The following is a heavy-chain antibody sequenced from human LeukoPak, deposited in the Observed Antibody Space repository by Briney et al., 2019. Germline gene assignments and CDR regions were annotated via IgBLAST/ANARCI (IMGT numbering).Heavy chain of an antibody. CDR1: GYTFTSYG. Sequence: ASVKVSCKASGYTFTSYGISWVRQAPGQGLEWMGWISAYNGNANYAQKLQGRVTMTTDTSTSTAYMELRSLRSDDTAVYYCARDTPISYYDILTGYYPLGNWFDPWGQGTLVTVSS. CDR3: ARDTPISYYDILTGYYPLGNWFDP. V-gene: IGHV1-18*01. J-gene: IGHJ5*02. CDR2: ISAYNGNA. D-gene: IGHD3-9*01.